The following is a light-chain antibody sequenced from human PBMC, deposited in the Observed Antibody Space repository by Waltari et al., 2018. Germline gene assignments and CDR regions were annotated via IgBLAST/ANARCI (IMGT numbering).Light chain of an antibody. CDR2: GVG. V-gene: IGLV2-23*02. CDR3: SSYTQRRTRV. Sequence: QSALTQSASVSGSPGQSITISCTGTSRDVGSYDLVSWYQQLQGRAPTLILFGVGKRPLCNFHRFAGTYSSNTASQTIFRLQSEDEAHYYCSSYTQRRTRVFGGGTKVTVL. J-gene: IGLJ3*02. CDR1: SRDVGSYDL.